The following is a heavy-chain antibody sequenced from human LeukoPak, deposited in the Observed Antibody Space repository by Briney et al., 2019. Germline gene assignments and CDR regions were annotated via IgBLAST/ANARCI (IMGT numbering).Heavy chain of an antibody. D-gene: IGHD6-19*01. J-gene: IGHJ4*02. CDR3: ARESGSGQLDY. V-gene: IGHV1-18*01. Sequence: ASVKVSCKASGYTFRNYGLTWVRQAPGQGLEWMGWINASNGNTNYAQNFKGRVTMTTDTSTGTAYTELRSLRSGDTGVYFCARESGSGQLDYWGQGTLVTVSS. CDR1: GYTFRNYG. CDR2: INASNGNT.